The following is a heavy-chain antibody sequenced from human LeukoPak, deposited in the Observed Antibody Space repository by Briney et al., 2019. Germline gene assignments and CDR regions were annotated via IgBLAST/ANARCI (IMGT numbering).Heavy chain of an antibody. J-gene: IGHJ5*02. D-gene: IGHD2-8*01. CDR1: GGSISSYY. Sequence: PSETLSLTCTVSGGSISSYYWSWIRQPPGKGLEWIGDIYYSGSTNYNPSLKSRVTISVDTSKNQFSLKLSSVTAADTAVYYCAKIADRVYASYNWFDNWGQGTLVTVSS. CDR2: IYYSGST. V-gene: IGHV4-59*01. CDR3: AKIADRVYASYNWFDN.